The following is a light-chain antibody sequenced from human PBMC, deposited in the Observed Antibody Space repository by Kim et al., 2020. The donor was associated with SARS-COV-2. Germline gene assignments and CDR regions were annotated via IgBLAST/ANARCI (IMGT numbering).Light chain of an antibody. J-gene: IGKJ2*01. CDR2: KAS. Sequence: DIQMTQSPSTLSASVGDRVTITCRASHSISTWLAWYQQEAGKAPKVLIYKASTLESGVPSRFSGSGAGTEFTLTISSLQPDDFATYYRKQDSNYPYNFGQGAKLEI. CDR1: HSISTW. CDR3: KQDSNYPYN. V-gene: IGKV1-5*03.